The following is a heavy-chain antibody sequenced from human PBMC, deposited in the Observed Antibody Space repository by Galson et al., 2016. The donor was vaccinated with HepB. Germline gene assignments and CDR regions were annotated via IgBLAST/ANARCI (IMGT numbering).Heavy chain of an antibody. CDR3: ARGSGEGSYRIRDS. V-gene: IGHV3-30-3*01. CDR1: GFSLNSFA. D-gene: IGHD3-16*02. J-gene: IGHJ5*01. CDR2: ISSDGINR. Sequence: SLRLSCAASGFSLNSFAMHWVRQTPGKGLEWVALISSDGINRFYADSVKGRFTISRDTSKNTLYLQMNSPTIEDTGVYYCARGSGEGSYRIRDSWGQGTLVSVSS.